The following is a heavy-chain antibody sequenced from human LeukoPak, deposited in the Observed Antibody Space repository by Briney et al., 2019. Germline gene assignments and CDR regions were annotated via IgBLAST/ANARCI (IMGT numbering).Heavy chain of an antibody. J-gene: IGHJ3*02. V-gene: IGHV3-21*04. CDR2: ISSSSSYI. D-gene: IGHD3-22*01. Sequence: PSETLSLTCTVSGGSISGSYYWVWIRQPPGKGLEWVSSISSSSSYIYYADSVKGRFTISRDNSKNTLYLQMNSLRAEDTAVYYCAKALTYYDSLDIWGQGTMVTVSS. CDR3: AKALTYYDSLDI. CDR1: GGSISGSYY.